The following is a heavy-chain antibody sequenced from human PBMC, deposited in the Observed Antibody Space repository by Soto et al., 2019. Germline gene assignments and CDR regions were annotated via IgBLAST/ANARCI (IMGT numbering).Heavy chain of an antibody. CDR1: GGSISSYY. J-gene: IGHJ4*02. D-gene: IGHD4-17*01. Sequence: SETLSLTCTVSGGSISSYYWSWIRQPPGKGLEWIGYIYYSGITNYNPSLKSRVTISVDTSKNQFSLKLSSVTAADTAVYYCARRYGDCFDYWGQGTLVTVSS. CDR3: ARRYGDCFDY. V-gene: IGHV4-59*08. CDR2: IYYSGIT.